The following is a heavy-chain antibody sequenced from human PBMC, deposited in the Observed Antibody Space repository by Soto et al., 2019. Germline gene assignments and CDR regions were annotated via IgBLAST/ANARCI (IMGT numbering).Heavy chain of an antibody. CDR3: AREEGISDWHAFDY. V-gene: IGHV1-18*04. J-gene: IGHJ4*02. CDR1: GYTFTDYG. CDR2: ISTYNGNT. Sequence: QVQLVQSGAEVKKPGASVKVSCKASGYTFTDYGISWVRQAPGQGLEWMGWISTYNGNTIYAQKIQGRVIMTPDTYTRSAYVELRSLRSDDPAVYYCAREEGISDWHAFDYWGQGTLVTVSS. D-gene: IGHD6-19*01.